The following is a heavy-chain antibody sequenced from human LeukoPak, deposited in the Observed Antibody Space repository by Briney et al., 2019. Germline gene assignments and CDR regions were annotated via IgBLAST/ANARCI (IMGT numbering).Heavy chain of an antibody. CDR1: GFTFSSYG. J-gene: IGHJ5*02. D-gene: IGHD1-20*01. CDR3: AKESRYNWNDGGWFDP. Sequence: GGSLRLSCAASGFTFSSYGMHWVRQAPGKGLEWVAVISYDGSNKYYADSVKGRFTISRDNSKNTLYLQMNSLRAEDTAVYYCAKESRYNWNDGGWFDPWGQGTLVTVSS. V-gene: IGHV3-30*18. CDR2: ISYDGSNK.